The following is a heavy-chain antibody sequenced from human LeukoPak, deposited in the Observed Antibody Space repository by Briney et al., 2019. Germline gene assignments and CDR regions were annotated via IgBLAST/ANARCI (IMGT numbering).Heavy chain of an antibody. V-gene: IGHV1-2*02. CDR1: GYTFTNNY. Sequence: GASVKVSCKASGYTFTNNYIHWVRQAPGHGLEWMGWINPNRGDTNYAQKFQGRVTMTTDTSTTTAYMELRSLRSDDTAVYYCARDRLQLVPYYWGQGTLVTVSS. CDR3: ARDRLQLVPYY. J-gene: IGHJ4*02. D-gene: IGHD6-13*01. CDR2: INPNRGDT.